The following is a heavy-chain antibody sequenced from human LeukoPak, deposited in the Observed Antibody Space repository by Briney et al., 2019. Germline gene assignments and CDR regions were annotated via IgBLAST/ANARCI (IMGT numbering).Heavy chain of an antibody. CDR1: GGSISSSSYY. Sequence: KPSETLSLTCNVSGGSISSSSYYWGWLRQPPGKGLEWIGNIYYSGSTYCNPSLKSRVTISVDTSKNQFSLKLSSLTAADTAVYYCARDEWWSSPFDPWGQGTLVTVSS. V-gene: IGHV4-39*07. J-gene: IGHJ5*02. CDR3: ARDEWWSSPFDP. CDR2: IYYSGST. D-gene: IGHD2-15*01.